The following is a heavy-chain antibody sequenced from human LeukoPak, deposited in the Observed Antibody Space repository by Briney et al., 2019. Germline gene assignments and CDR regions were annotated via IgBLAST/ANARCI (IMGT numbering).Heavy chain of an antibody. D-gene: IGHD6-13*01. J-gene: IGHJ5*02. Sequence: ASVRVSCKASGYTFTSYYMHWVRQAPGQGFEWMGIINPSGGSTSYAQKFQGRVTMTRDMSTSTVYMELSSLRSEDTAVYYCARGDLSSSWYWNWFDPWGQGTLVTVSS. CDR3: ARGDLSSSWYWNWFDP. CDR2: INPSGGST. V-gene: IGHV1-46*01. CDR1: GYTFTSYY.